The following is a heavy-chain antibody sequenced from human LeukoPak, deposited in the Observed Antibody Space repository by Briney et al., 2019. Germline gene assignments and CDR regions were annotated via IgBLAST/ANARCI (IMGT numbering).Heavy chain of an antibody. CDR2: ISGSGGST. Sequence: GGSLRLSCAASRFTVSSNYMSWVRQAPGKGLEWVSAISGSGGSTYYADSVKGRFTISRDNSKNTLYLQMNSLRAEDTAVYYCAKDLYSGSYWGQGTLVTVSS. CDR3: AKDLYSGSY. V-gene: IGHV3-23*01. J-gene: IGHJ4*02. CDR1: RFTVSSNY. D-gene: IGHD1-26*01.